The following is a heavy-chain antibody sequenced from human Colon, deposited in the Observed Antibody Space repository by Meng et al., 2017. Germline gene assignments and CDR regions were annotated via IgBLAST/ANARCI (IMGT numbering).Heavy chain of an antibody. Sequence: SETLSLTCTVSGGSISYFYWSWIRQPPGKGLQWIGYIYYSGSTSYNPSLKSRVTISVDTSKNQFSLRLSSVTAADTAVYYCARGGTSRSFDYWGQGTLVTVSS. D-gene: IGHD1-26*01. CDR3: ARGGTSRSFDY. J-gene: IGHJ4*02. CDR2: IYYSGST. V-gene: IGHV4-59*01. CDR1: GGSISYFY.